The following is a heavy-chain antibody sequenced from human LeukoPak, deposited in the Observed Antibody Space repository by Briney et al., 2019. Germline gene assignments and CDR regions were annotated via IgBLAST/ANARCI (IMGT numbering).Heavy chain of an antibody. CDR3: ARDAAYGYDRFDY. CDR1: GFTFISYG. Sequence: GSLRLSYAGSGFTFISYGMHWVRQAPGKGLEWVAVIRYDGSNKYYTDSVKGRFTISRDNSTNTLYLQMNSLRAEDTAVYYCARDAAYGYDRFDYWGQGTQVTVSS. J-gene: IGHJ4*02. D-gene: IGHD5-18*01. CDR2: IRYDGSNK. V-gene: IGHV3-30*12.